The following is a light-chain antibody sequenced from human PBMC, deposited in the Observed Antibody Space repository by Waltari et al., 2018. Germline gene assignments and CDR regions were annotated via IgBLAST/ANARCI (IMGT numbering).Light chain of an antibody. Sequence: DIQMTQSPSTLSASVGDRVTITCRASQSIRSSLAWYQQKPGKAPKFLIYEASSLESGVPSRFSGSGSGTEFTLTINSLQPDDFATYFCQQYDAYALTFGGGTKVEIK. V-gene: IGKV1-5*03. CDR3: QQYDAYALT. J-gene: IGKJ4*01. CDR2: EAS. CDR1: QSIRSS.